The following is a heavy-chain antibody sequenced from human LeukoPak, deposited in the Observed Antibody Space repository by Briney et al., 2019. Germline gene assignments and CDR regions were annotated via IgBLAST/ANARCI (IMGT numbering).Heavy chain of an antibody. D-gene: IGHD3-16*02. CDR1: GYTFTSYY. V-gene: IGHV1-46*01. J-gene: IGHJ3*02. Sequence: ASVKVSCKASGYTFTSYYMHWVRQAPGQGLEWMGIINPSGGSTSYAQKFQGRVTMTRDTSTSTVYMELSSLRSEDTAVYYCARVANVGGVIVTGAFDIWGQGTMVTVPS. CDR2: INPSGGST. CDR3: ARVANVGGVIVTGAFDI.